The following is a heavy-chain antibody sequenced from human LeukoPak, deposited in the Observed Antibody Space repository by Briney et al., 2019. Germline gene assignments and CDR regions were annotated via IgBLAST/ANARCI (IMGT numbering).Heavy chain of an antibody. CDR2: IYHSGYT. J-gene: IGHJ4*02. V-gene: IGHV4-39*01. CDR3: ARSSMFRGVTVDY. CDR1: GGSINSSSYY. Sequence: SETLSLICTVSGGSINSSSYYWGWIRQPPGKALEWIGSIYHSGYTYYNPSLKSRVTISVDTSKNQFSLKLSSVTAADTAVYYCARSSMFRGVTVDYWGQGTLVTVSS. D-gene: IGHD3-10*01.